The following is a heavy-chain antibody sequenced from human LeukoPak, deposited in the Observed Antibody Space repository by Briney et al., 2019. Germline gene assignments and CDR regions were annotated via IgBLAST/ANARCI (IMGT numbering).Heavy chain of an antibody. Sequence: GSLRLSCAASGFTFSSYSMNWVRQAPGKGLEWVSYISSSSSTIFYADSVKGRFTISRDNAKNSLYLQMNSLRAEDTAVYYCARGAAGKGYYFDYWGQGTLVTVSS. J-gene: IGHJ4*02. V-gene: IGHV3-48*04. D-gene: IGHD6-13*01. CDR2: ISSSSSTI. CDR1: GFTFSSYS. CDR3: ARGAAGKGYYFDY.